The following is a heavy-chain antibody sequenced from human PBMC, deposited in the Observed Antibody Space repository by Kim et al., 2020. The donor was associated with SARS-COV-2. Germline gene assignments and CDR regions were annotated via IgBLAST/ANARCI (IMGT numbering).Heavy chain of an antibody. J-gene: IGHJ5*02. CDR2: GNP. V-gene: IGHV7-4-1*02. Sequence: GNPTYAQGFTGRFVFSLDTSVSTADLQISSLKAEDTAVYYCARELDWFDPWGQGTLVTVSS. CDR3: ARELDWFDP.